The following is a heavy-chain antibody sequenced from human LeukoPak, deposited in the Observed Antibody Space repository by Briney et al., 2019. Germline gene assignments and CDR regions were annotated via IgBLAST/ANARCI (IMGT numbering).Heavy chain of an antibody. CDR2: IKPDSGDT. D-gene: IGHD2/OR15-2a*01. Sequence: ASVTVSCKASGHIFTGYYRHWVRQAPGRGLEWMGWIKPDSGDTRYAQDFQARVTMTRDTSVTTVYMELRRLTSDDTAVYYCASAGYFKPLDFWGQGTLVTVS. V-gene: IGHV1-2*02. CDR3: ASAGYFKPLDF. J-gene: IGHJ4*02. CDR1: GHIFTGYY.